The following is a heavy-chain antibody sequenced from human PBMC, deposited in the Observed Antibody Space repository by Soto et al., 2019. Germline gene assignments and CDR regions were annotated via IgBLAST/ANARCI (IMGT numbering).Heavy chain of an antibody. CDR1: GYTFTSYY. D-gene: IGHD2-15*01. Sequence: ASVKVSCKASGYTFTSYYMHWVRQAPGQGLEWLGIINPSGGSTTYAQKFQGRVTMTRDTSTSTVYMELSSLRSEDTAVYYCARVYCSGGGCYGIDFWGQGTLVTVSS. J-gene: IGHJ4*02. V-gene: IGHV1-46*01. CDR3: ARVYCSGGGCYGIDF. CDR2: INPSGGST.